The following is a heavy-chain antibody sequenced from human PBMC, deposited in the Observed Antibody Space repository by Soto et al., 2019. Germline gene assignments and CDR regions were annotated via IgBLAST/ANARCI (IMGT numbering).Heavy chain of an antibody. CDR1: GFSLSTSGVG. V-gene: IGHV2-5*01. CDR2: IYWNDDK. CDR3: AHMRSWGVTAIHYYYGMDV. Sequence: SGPTLVKPTQTLTLTCTFSGFSLSTSGVGVGWIRQPPGKALEWLALIYWNDDKRYSPSLKSRLTITKDNSKNQVVLTMTNMDPVDTATYYCAHMRSWGVTAIHYYYGMDVWGQGTTVTVSS. J-gene: IGHJ6*02. D-gene: IGHD2-21*02.